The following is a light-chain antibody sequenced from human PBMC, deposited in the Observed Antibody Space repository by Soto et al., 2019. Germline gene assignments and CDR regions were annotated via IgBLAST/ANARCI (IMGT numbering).Light chain of an antibody. V-gene: IGKV1-17*01. CDR2: AAS. Sequence: DIQMTQSPSPLSASVGDRVTITCRASHDIKNDLDWYQQKPGKGPKRLIYAASSLQSGVPSRFSGSGSGTEFTLTISSLQSEDFATYYCLQHNSYSWTFGQGTKVEIK. J-gene: IGKJ1*01. CDR1: HDIKND. CDR3: LQHNSYSWT.